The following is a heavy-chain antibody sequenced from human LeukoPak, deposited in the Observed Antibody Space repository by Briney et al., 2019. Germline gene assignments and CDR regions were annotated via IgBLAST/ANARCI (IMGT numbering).Heavy chain of an antibody. CDR3: AKDSKYYYDSRGYSYFDY. CDR2: TSYDGSKK. V-gene: IGHV3-30*18. CDR1: GFIFSNYG. J-gene: IGHJ4*02. Sequence: GGSLRLSCAASGFIFSNYGMHWVRQAPGKGLEWVAVTSYDGSKKYHADSVEGRFTISRDNSKNTLYLQMNSLGTEDTAVYYCAKDSKYYYDSRGYSYFDYWGQGTLVTVSS. D-gene: IGHD3-22*01.